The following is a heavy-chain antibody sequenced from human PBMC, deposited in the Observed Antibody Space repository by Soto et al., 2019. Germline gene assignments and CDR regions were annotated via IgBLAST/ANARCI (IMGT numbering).Heavy chain of an antibody. Sequence: GGSLRLSCAASRYTFKSHGLSWVRQAPGKGLEWVSTIDSSGVNTHYADSVKGRFTISRDNSRNTLHLQMHDLRDEDTAVYYCAREVGAAISRGAFGYWGQGTLVTVSS. J-gene: IGHJ4*02. D-gene: IGHD1-26*01. CDR2: IDSSGVNT. V-gene: IGHV3-23*01. CDR1: RYTFKSHG. CDR3: AREVGAAISRGAFGY.